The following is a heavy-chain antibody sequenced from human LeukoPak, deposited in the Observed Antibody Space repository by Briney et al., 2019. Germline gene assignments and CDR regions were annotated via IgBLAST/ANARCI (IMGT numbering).Heavy chain of an antibody. CDR2: VLDNVRT. Sequence: SETLSLTCTVSGGSISSHYWSWVRQPPGKGLEWIGYVLDNVRTKDNPSLNSRFTLSADTSKNQFSLRLTSVTAADTAVYYCASIKRGNSFGFCDFWGQGILVTVSS. CDR1: GGSISSHY. V-gene: IGHV4-59*11. D-gene: IGHD5-18*01. J-gene: IGHJ4*02. CDR3: ASIKRGNSFGFCDF.